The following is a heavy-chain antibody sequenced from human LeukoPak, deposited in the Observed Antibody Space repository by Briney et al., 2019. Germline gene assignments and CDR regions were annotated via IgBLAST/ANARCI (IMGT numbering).Heavy chain of an antibody. J-gene: IGHJ5*02. Sequence: GGSLRLSCAASGFPFDDYGMHWVRHAPGKGLEWVSLISGDGGSTYYADSVKGRFTISRDNSRNSLYLQMNSLRTEDTALYYCAKDSSSWYGHWGQGTLVTVSS. CDR2: ISGDGGST. CDR1: GFPFDDYG. CDR3: AKDSSSWYGH. D-gene: IGHD6-13*01. V-gene: IGHV3-43*02.